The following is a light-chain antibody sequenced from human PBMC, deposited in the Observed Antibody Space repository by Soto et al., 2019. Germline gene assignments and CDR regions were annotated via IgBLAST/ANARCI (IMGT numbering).Light chain of an antibody. CDR1: QTISHW. CDR2: DAS. Sequence: DIQMTQSPSTLSASVGDRVTITGRASQTISHWLAWYQQKPGKAPKLLIFDASNLENGVPSRFSGSGSGTEFTLTITGLQPDDFATYYCQQYNNYWTFGQGTKVDIK. J-gene: IGKJ1*01. V-gene: IGKV1-5*01. CDR3: QQYNNYWT.